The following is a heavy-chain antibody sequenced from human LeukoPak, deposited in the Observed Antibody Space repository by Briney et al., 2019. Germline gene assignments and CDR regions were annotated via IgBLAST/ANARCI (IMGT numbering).Heavy chain of an antibody. D-gene: IGHD2-15*01. V-gene: IGHV3-23*01. CDR3: AKDLRDPIVVVVFDY. CDR2: ISGSGGST. Sequence: PGGSLRLSSAASGFTFSSYAMSWVRQAPGKGLEWVSAISGSGGSTYYADSVKGRFTISRDNSKNTLYLQMNSLRAEDTAVYYCAKDLRDPIVVVVFDYWGQGTLVTVSS. J-gene: IGHJ4*02. CDR1: GFTFSSYA.